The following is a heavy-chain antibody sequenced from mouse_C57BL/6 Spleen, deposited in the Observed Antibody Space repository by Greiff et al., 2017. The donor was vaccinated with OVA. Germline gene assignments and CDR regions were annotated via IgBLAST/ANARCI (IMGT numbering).Heavy chain of an antibody. CDR1: GFTFSDYG. CDR3: ARPTGPYYCDY. V-gene: IGHV5-17*01. J-gene: IGHJ2*01. Sequence: EVQLVESGGGLVKPGGSLKLSCAASGFTFSDYGMHWVRQAPEKGLEWVAYISSGSSTIYYADTVKGRFTISRDNAKNTLFLQMTSLRSEDTAMYYCARPTGPYYCDYWGQGTTLTVSS. CDR2: ISSGSSTI. D-gene: IGHD4-1*02.